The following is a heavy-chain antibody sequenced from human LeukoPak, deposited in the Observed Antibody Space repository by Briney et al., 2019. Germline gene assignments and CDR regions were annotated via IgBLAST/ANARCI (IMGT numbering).Heavy chain of an antibody. CDR1: GFTFDDYA. J-gene: IGHJ4*02. CDR3: AKGGAYSYDSSDSMGGLFDY. CDR2: ISWNSGGI. D-gene: IGHD3-22*01. Sequence: GGSLRLSCAASGFTFDDYAMHWVRQAPGKGLEWVSGISWNSGGIGYADSVQGRFTISRDNAKNSLYLQMNSLRAEDMALYYCAKGGAYSYDSSDSMGGLFDYWGQGTLVTVSS. V-gene: IGHV3-9*03.